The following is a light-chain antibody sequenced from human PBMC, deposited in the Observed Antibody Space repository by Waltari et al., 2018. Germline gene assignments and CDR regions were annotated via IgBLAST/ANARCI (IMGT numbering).Light chain of an antibody. CDR2: DAS. V-gene: IGKV3-11*01. CDR3: QQRSNWWT. Sequence: ELVLTQSPDTLSLSPGESATLSCRASQSISTYLAWYQQRPGQAPRLLIYDASNRATGIPARFSGSGSGTDFTLTISSLEPEDFAVYYCQQRSNWWTFGQGTKVEIK. J-gene: IGKJ1*01. CDR1: QSISTY.